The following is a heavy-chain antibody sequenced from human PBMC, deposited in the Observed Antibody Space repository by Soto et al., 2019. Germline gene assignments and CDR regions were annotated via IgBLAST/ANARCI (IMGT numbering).Heavy chain of an antibody. CDR1: RYTYTCNA. D-gene: IGHD3-10*01. J-gene: IGHJ4*02. Sequence: SVKATCKASRYTYTCNAMHWVRQATGQRLEWMGWINAGNGNTKYSQKFQGRVTITRDTSASTAYMELSSLRSEDTAVYYCARVRVAMVRGNPVEYWGQGTLVTVSS. CDR2: INAGNGNT. CDR3: ARVRVAMVRGNPVEY. V-gene: IGHV1-3*01.